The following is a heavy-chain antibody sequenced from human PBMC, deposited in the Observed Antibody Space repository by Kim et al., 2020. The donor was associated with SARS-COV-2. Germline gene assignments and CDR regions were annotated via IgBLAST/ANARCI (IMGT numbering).Heavy chain of an antibody. Sequence: GGSLRLSCAASGFTFSSFSMNWVRQAPGKGLEWVSTIYSTGGDTYYADSVKGRFTISRKNSKNTLYLQMNSLRAEDTAVYYCAKDSYDSSGYYYPPVYRMDVWGQGTTVTVSS. J-gene: IGHJ6*02. CDR3: AKDSYDSSGYYYPPVYRMDV. CDR1: GFTFSSFS. V-gene: IGHV3-23*05. CDR2: IYSTGGDT. D-gene: IGHD3-22*01.